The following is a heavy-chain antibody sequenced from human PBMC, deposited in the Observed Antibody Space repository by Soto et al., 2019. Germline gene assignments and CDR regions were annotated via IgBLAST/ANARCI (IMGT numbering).Heavy chain of an antibody. Sequence: GGSLRLSCAASGFTVSSYAMSVVRQAPGKGLEWVSAISGSGGSTYYADSVKGRFTISRDNSKNTLYLQMNSLRAEDTAVYYSAKAAPSFYWFDPWGQGTLVTVSS. CDR1: GFTVSSYA. CDR3: AKAAPSFYWFDP. D-gene: IGHD6-6*01. CDR2: ISGSGGST. J-gene: IGHJ5*02. V-gene: IGHV3-23*01.